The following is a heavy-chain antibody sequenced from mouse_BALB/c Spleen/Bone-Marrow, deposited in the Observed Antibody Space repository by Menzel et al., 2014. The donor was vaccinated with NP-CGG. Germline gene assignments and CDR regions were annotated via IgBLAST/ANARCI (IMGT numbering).Heavy chain of an antibody. J-gene: IGHJ3*01. CDR1: GFSLTSYG. Sequence: VQLLESGPGLVAPSQSLSITCTVSGFSLTSYGVHWVRQPPGKGLEWLGVIWAGGNTIYNSALMSRLSINKDNSKSHVFLKMNSLQTDDTAMYSCASSYYGTSQFAYWGQGTLVTVSA. V-gene: IGHV2-9*02. CDR3: ASSYYGTSQFAY. CDR2: IWAGGNT. D-gene: IGHD1-1*01.